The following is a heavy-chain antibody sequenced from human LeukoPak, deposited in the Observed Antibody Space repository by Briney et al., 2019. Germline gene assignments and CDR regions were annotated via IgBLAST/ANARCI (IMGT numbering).Heavy chain of an antibody. V-gene: IGHV4-39*01. D-gene: IGHD5-12*01. CDR1: GGSISSSSYY. Sequence: KSSETLSLTCTVSGGSISSSSYYWGWIRQPPGKGLEWIGSIYYSGSTYYNPSLKSRVTISVDTSKNQFSLKLSSVTAADTAVYYCARHGFYYFDYWGQGTLVTVSS. J-gene: IGHJ4*02. CDR2: IYYSGST. CDR3: ARHGFYYFDY.